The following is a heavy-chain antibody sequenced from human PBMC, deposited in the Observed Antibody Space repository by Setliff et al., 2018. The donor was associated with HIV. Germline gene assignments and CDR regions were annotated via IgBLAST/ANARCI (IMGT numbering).Heavy chain of an antibody. V-gene: IGHV1-2*06. Sequence: ASVKVSCKASGYTFTAYYLHWVRQATGQGLEWMGRINPNNGDTNYAQKFQGRATMTRDTSISTAYMELSMLRSDDTAVYYCAREFGAGIRQIVAGFYPWGQGTLVTVSS. CDR1: GYTFTAYY. CDR2: INPNNGDT. CDR3: AREFGAGIRQIVAGFYP. D-gene: IGHD6-19*01. J-gene: IGHJ4*02.